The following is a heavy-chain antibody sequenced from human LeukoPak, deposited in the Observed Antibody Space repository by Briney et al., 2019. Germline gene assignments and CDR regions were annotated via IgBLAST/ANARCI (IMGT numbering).Heavy chain of an antibody. D-gene: IGHD4-17*01. CDR2: ISFDGSSK. CDR3: ANLYGDYPDY. Sequence: GGSLRLSCAASGFTFSSYGMHWVRQAPGKGLEWVAVISFDGSSKYSADSVRGRFTISRDNSKNTLYLQMNSLRAEDTAVYYCANLYGDYPDYWGQGTLVTVSS. J-gene: IGHJ4*02. V-gene: IGHV3-30*18. CDR1: GFTFSSYG.